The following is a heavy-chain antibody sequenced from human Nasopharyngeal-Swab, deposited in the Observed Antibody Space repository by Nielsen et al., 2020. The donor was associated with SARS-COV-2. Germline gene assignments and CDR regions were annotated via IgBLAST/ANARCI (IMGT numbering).Heavy chain of an antibody. V-gene: IGHV3-30-3*01. CDR2: ISYDGSKT. CDR1: GFTFNDYA. CDR3: AKELSSSWWY. D-gene: IGHD6-13*01. Sequence: GESLKISCAASGFTFNDYALHWVRQAPGKGLEWVAVISYDGSKTYYADSVKGRFTISRDNSKSTLYLQMNSLRAEDTAVYYCAKELSSSWWYWGQGTLVTVSS. J-gene: IGHJ4*02.